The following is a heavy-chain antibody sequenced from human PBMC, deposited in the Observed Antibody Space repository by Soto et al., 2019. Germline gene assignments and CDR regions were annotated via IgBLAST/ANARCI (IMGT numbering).Heavy chain of an antibody. D-gene: IGHD6-19*01. CDR1: GYAFSSYG. V-gene: IGHV1-18*01. J-gene: IGHJ6*02. CDR2: ISAYNGNT. Sequence: APVKVSCKASGYAFSSYGVSWGRQATGQRLEWMGWISAYNGNTNYAQKLQGRVTMTTDTSTSTAYMELRSLRSDDTAVYYCASGLSTIAVAGPYYYDYGMDVWGQGTTVTVSS. CDR3: ASGLSTIAVAGPYYYDYGMDV.